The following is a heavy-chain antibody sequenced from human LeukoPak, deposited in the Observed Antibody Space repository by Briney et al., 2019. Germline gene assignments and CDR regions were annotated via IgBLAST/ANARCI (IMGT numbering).Heavy chain of an antibody. D-gene: IGHD4-17*01. Sequence: SETLSLTCAVYGGSFNGHHWTWIRQAPGKGLEWIGEIKHSGSTNSNPSLKSRVTISVDTSKNHFSLKLSSVTAADTALYYCARGTTVTTFQAGTYYYYYIDVWGKGTTVAVPS. CDR1: GGSFNGHH. J-gene: IGHJ6*03. V-gene: IGHV4-34*01. CDR2: IKHSGST. CDR3: ARGTTVTTFQAGTYYYYYIDV.